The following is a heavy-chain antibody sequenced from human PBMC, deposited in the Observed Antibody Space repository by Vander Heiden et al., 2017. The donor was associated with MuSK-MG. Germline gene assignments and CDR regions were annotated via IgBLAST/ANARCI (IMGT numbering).Heavy chain of an antibody. CDR1: GFPFSSYA. Sequence: EVQLVESGGGLVQPGGSLRLSCSASGFPFSSYAMHWVRQAQGKGLEYVSAISSNGGSTYYADSVKGRFTISRDNSKNTLYLQMSSLRAEDTAVYYCVGRGYCSGGSCYLDYWGQGTLVTVSS. D-gene: IGHD2-15*01. CDR3: VGRGYCSGGSCYLDY. J-gene: IGHJ4*02. V-gene: IGHV3-64D*06. CDR2: ISSNGGST.